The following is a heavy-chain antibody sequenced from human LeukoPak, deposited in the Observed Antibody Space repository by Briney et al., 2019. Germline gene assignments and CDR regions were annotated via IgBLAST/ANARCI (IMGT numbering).Heavy chain of an antibody. CDR3: TTDVWPRGGA. Sequence: TSGGSLRLSCAGSGFTFSSYYMNWVRQAPGKGLEWVGRIKSKTDGGTTDYAAPVKGRFTISRDDSKNTLYLQMNSLKTEDTAVYYCTTDVWPRGGAWGQGTLVTVSS. CDR2: IKSKTDGGTT. D-gene: IGHD4/OR15-4a*01. J-gene: IGHJ4*02. CDR1: GFTFSSYY. V-gene: IGHV3-15*01.